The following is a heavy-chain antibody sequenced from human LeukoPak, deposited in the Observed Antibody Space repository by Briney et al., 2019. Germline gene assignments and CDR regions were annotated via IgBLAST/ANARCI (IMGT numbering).Heavy chain of an antibody. Sequence: GRSLRLSCAASGFTFSSYAMHWVRQAPGKGLEWVAVTSYDGSNKYYADSVKGRFTISRDNSENTLYLQMNSLRAEDTALYYCARGPYGSDILTGYYNYWGQGTLVTVSS. J-gene: IGHJ4*02. D-gene: IGHD3-9*01. V-gene: IGHV3-30*04. CDR3: ARGPYGSDILTGYYNY. CDR1: GFTFSSYA. CDR2: TSYDGSNK.